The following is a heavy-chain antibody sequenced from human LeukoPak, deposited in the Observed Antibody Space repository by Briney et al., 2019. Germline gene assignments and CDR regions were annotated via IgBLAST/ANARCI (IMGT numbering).Heavy chain of an antibody. D-gene: IGHD1-26*01. Sequence: PSETLSLTCTVSGGSVSSGSYYWSWIRQPPEEGLEWIGYIYYSGSTNYNPSLKSRVTISVDTSKNQFSLKLSSVTAADTAVYYCARGAPSGSYLDYWGQGTLVTVSS. CDR2: IYYSGST. V-gene: IGHV4-61*01. CDR1: GGSVSSGSYY. CDR3: ARGAPSGSYLDY. J-gene: IGHJ4*02.